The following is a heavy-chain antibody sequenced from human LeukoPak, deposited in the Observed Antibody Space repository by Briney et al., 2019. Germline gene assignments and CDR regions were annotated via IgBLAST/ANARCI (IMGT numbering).Heavy chain of an antibody. CDR2: ISAYNGNT. V-gene: IGHV1-18*01. CDR1: GYTFTSYG. Sequence: GASVKVSCKASGYTFTSYGISWVRQAPGQGLEWMGWISAYNGNTNYAQKLQGRVTMTTDTSTSTAYMELSSLRSDDTAVYYCARAYCSGGSCPSFDYWGQETLVTVSS. CDR3: ARAYCSGGSCPSFDY. D-gene: IGHD2-15*01. J-gene: IGHJ4*02.